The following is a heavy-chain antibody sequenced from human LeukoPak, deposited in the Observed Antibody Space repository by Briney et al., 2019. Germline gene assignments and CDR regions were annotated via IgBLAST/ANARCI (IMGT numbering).Heavy chain of an antibody. Sequence: GGSLRLSCAASGFTFNNYWMSWVRQAPGKGLEWVANIKQDGSDKYYVGSVKGRFTISRDNARNSLYLQMNSLRAEDTAVYYCARDRTIFGVAHIEYWGQGTLVTVSS. D-gene: IGHD3-3*01. CDR2: IKQDGSDK. V-gene: IGHV3-7*01. CDR3: ARDRTIFGVAHIEY. CDR1: GFTFNNYW. J-gene: IGHJ4*02.